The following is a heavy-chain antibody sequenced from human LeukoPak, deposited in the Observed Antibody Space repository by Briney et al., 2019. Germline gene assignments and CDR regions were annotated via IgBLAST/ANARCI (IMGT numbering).Heavy chain of an antibody. CDR2: ITSSGSTT. CDR3: ARDGTPNYSSGWVYMDV. J-gene: IGHJ6*03. CDR1: GFTFSSYE. V-gene: IGHV3-48*03. D-gene: IGHD6-25*01. Sequence: PGGSLRPSCAASGFTFSSYEMNWVRQAPGKGLEWVSYITSSGSTTHYADSVKGRFTISRDNAKNSLYLQMNSLRAEDTAVYYCARDGTPNYSSGWVYMDVWGEGTTVTISS.